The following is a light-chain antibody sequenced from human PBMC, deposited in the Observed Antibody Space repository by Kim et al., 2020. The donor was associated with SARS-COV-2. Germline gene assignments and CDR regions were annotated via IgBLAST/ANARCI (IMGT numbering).Light chain of an antibody. J-gene: IGKJ1*01. CDR3: QQIYSTTWT. V-gene: IGKV1-39*01. Sequence: SSVGDRVTITGRASQSIISYLTWYQQKPGKAPYLLLYAAASLQSGVQSRFIGSGSGTDFTLTISSRQPEDFATYYCQQIYSTTWTFGQGTKVDIK. CDR2: AAA. CDR1: QSIISY.